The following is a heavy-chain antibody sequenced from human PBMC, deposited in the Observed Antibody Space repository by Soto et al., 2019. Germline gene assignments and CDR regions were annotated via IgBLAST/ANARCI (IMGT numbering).Heavy chain of an antibody. V-gene: IGHV4-39*01. CDR1: GGSISSNNYF. CDR2: VYYSGSS. J-gene: IGHJ6*02. CDR3: ARLRKAPDYYYAMDV. Sequence: QLPLQESGPGLVKPSETLSLTCTVSGGSISSNNYFWGWIRQPPGKGLEWIGNVYYSGSSHYNPSLKSRVTISVDTSKGQFSLKLRSVTAADTGVYYCARLRKAPDYYYAMDVWGRGTTVTVSS.